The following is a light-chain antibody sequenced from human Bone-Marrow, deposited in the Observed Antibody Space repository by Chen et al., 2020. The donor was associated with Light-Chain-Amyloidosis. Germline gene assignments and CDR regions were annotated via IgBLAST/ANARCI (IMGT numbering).Light chain of an antibody. CDR1: DLPTKY. CDR3: QSADSSGTYEVI. Sequence: SYELTQPPSVSVSTGQTARITCSGDDLPTKYAYWYQQKPGQAPVLVIHRDTERPSGISERFSGSSSGTTATLTISGVQAEEEADYHCQSADSSGTYEVIFGGGTKLTVL. CDR2: RDT. V-gene: IGLV3-25*02. J-gene: IGLJ2*01.